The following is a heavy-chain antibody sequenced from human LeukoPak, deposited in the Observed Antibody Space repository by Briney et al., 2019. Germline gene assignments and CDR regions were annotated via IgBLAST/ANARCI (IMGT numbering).Heavy chain of an antibody. CDR1: GGTFSSYA. CDR2: ISAYNANT. J-gene: IGHJ3*02. Sequence: ASVKVSCKASGGTFSSYAISWVRQAPGQGLEWLGWISAYNANTNYAQKLQGRVTMTTDTSTSTAYMELRSLRSDDTAVYYCARGGRWELPRPYAFDIWGQGTMVTVSS. V-gene: IGHV1-18*01. CDR3: ARGGRWELPRPYAFDI. D-gene: IGHD1-26*01.